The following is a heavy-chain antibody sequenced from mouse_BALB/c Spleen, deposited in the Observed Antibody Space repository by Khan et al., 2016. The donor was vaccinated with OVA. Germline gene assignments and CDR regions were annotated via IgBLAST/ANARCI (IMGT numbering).Heavy chain of an antibody. J-gene: IGHJ3*01. CDR1: GYTFTNYG. CDR2: INTYTGEP. V-gene: IGHV9-3-1*01. D-gene: IGHD2-1*01. Sequence: QIQLVQSGPELKKPGETVKISCKASGYTFTNYGMNWVKQAPGKGLKWMGWINTYTGEPTYADDFKGRFAFSLETSASTAYLQINNLKTEDTATYFCARSNGNYWFAYWCQGTLVTVSA. CDR3: ARSNGNYWFAY.